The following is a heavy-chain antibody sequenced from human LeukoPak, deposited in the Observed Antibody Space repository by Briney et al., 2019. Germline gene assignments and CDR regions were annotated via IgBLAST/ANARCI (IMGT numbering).Heavy chain of an antibody. Sequence: PSETLSLTCTVSGGSISSYYWSWIRQPAGKGLEWIGRIYTSGSTNYNPSLKSRVTMSVDTSKNQFSLKLSSVTAADTAVYYCARDGVYCSGGSCYFEYYFDYWGQGTLVTVSS. D-gene: IGHD2-15*01. CDR1: GGSISSYY. V-gene: IGHV4-4*07. J-gene: IGHJ4*02. CDR2: IYTSGST. CDR3: ARDGVYCSGGSCYFEYYFDY.